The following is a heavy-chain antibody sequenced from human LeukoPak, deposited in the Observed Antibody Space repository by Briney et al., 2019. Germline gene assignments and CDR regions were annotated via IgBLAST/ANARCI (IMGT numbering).Heavy chain of an antibody. D-gene: IGHD3-10*01. V-gene: IGHV3-23*01. Sequence: GGSLRLSCAASGFTLSSYAMSWVRQAPGKGLEWVSSISASGGSTNYADSVKGRFTISRDNSKNTVYLQMNSLRAEDTAVYYCAKVMKGSERLTMARGVIIKTAGLYYMDVWGKGTTVTVYS. CDR2: ISASGGST. CDR1: GFTLSSYA. J-gene: IGHJ6*03. CDR3: AKVMKGSERLTMARGVIIKTAGLYYMDV.